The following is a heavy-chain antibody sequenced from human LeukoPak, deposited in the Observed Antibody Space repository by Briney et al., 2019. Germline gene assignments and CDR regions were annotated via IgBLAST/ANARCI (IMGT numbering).Heavy chain of an antibody. CDR2: INHSGST. Sequence: SETLSLTCAVYGGSFSGYYWSWIRQPPGKGLEWIGEINHSGSTNYNPSLKSRATISADTSKNQFSLKLSSVTAADTAVYYCARGLGRAYYYDSSGYRYFDYWGQGTLVTVSS. V-gene: IGHV4-34*01. CDR1: GGSFSGYY. D-gene: IGHD3-22*01. J-gene: IGHJ4*02. CDR3: ARGLGRAYYYDSSGYRYFDY.